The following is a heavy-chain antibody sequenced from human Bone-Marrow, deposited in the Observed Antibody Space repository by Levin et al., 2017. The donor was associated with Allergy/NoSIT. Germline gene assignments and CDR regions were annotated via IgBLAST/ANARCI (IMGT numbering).Heavy chain of an antibody. CDR2: ISTSSSTI. Sequence: GGSLRLSCAVSGFTFSSYSMNWVRQAPGKGLEWVSYISTSSSTIYYADSVKGRFTISRDNAKNSLYLQMNSLRDEDTGVYYCARAGMAEFDYWGQGTLVTVSS. J-gene: IGHJ4*02. V-gene: IGHV3-48*02. CDR1: GFTFSSYS. CDR3: ARAGMAEFDY. D-gene: IGHD6-13*01.